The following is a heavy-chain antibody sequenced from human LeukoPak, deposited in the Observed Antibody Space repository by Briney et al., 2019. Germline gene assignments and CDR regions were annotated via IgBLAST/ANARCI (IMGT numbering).Heavy chain of an antibody. CDR1: GFTRGNYR. D-gene: IGHD3-10*01. Sequence: GGSLRLSCAASGFTRGNYRMNWVRRAPGKGLEWVASINPDGSEKYDVNSVKGRFTISRDNAKNSLFLQMNGLRAEDTAVYFCARSGSYLNSRAYCDYWSQGSLVTVS. V-gene: IGHV3-7*01. CDR2: INPDGSEK. CDR3: ARSGSYLNSRAYCDY. J-gene: IGHJ4*02.